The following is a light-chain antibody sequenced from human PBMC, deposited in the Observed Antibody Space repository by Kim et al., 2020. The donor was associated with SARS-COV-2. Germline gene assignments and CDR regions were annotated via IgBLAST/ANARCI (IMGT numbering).Light chain of an antibody. CDR1: QNIATY. Sequence: PGDTATLSCRASQNIATYLAWYQQRPGQAPRLLVYDASNRATGVPDRFSGSGSGTDFTLTISSLEPEDFSIYYCQQRNSWPPAVTFGGGTKVDIK. CDR3: QQRNSWPPAVT. CDR2: DAS. J-gene: IGKJ4*01. V-gene: IGKV3-11*01.